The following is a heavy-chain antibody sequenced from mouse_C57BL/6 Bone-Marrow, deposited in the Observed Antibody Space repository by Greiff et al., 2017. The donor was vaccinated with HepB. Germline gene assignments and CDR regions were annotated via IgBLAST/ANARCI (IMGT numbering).Heavy chain of an antibody. J-gene: IGHJ2*01. Sequence: EVQLQQSGAELVRPGASVKLSCTASGFNIKDYYMHWVKQRPEQGLEWIGRIDPEDGDTEYAPKFQGKATMTADTASNTAYLQLSRLTSEDTAVYYCTTDSSPSFDYWGQGTTLTVSS. CDR3: TTDSSPSFDY. CDR2: IDPEDGDT. D-gene: IGHD1-1*01. CDR1: GFNIKDYY. V-gene: IGHV14-1*01.